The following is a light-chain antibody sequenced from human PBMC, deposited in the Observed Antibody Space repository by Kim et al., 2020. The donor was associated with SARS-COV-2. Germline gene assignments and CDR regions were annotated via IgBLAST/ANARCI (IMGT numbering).Light chain of an antibody. Sequence: EVVLTQSPVTLSLSPGERATLSCRVSQSISHSLAWYQPKPGQGPRLLIYDASNRATGIPPRFSGSGSGTDFTLTISSLEPEDFAIYYCQQRSNWPLTFGGGTKVDIK. V-gene: IGKV3-11*01. CDR2: DAS. J-gene: IGKJ4*01. CDR1: QSISHS. CDR3: QQRSNWPLT.